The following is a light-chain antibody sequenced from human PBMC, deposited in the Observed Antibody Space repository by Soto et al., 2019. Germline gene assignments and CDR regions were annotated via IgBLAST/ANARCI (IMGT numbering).Light chain of an antibody. J-gene: IGKJ2*01. CDR2: GAS. CDR3: QQYGRSPPFT. V-gene: IGKV3-20*01. CDR1: QTVSSRY. Sequence: EIVLTQSPGTLSLSPGETATLSCRASQTVSSRYLAWYQQKPGQAPRLLMYGASNRATGIPDRFSGSGSGTDFTLTISRLEPEDFAVYFCQQYGRSPPFTFGQGTKVEIK.